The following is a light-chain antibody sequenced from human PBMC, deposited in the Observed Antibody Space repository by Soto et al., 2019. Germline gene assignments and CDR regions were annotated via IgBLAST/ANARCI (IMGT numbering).Light chain of an antibody. CDR3: AAWNGNPSGPGYV. J-gene: IGLJ1*01. Sequence: QSVLTQPPSASGTPGQRVTISCSGSSSNIGSNYVNWYQHLPGTAPTLLIYSDDQRPSGVPDRFSGSKSGTSASLAISGLQSEAEADYFCAAWNGNPSGPGYVFGTGTKVTVL. CDR1: SSNIGSNY. V-gene: IGLV1-44*01. CDR2: SDD.